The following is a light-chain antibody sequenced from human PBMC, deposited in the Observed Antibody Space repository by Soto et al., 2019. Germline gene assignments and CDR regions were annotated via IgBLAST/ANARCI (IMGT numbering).Light chain of an antibody. Sequence: DIQMTQSPSSLSASVGDRVTITCRASQSISSYLNWYQQKPGKAPKLLIYAASSLQSGVPSRFSGSGSGTDFTLTISGLQPEDFANYYCQQSYSTPRTFGQGTKVEIK. CDR3: QQSYSTPRT. V-gene: IGKV1-39*01. J-gene: IGKJ1*01. CDR1: QSISSY. CDR2: AAS.